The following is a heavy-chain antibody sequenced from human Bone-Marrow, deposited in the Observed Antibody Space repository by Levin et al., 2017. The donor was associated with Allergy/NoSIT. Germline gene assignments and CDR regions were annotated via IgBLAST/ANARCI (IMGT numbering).Heavy chain of an antibody. CDR3: ARAGDYQEYFQH. V-gene: IGHV3-21*01. J-gene: IGHJ1*01. D-gene: IGHD4-17*01. Sequence: GESLKISCAASGFTFSSYSMNWVRQAPGKGLEWVSSISSSSSYIYYADSVKGRFTISRDNAKNSLYLQMNSLRAEDTAVYYCARAGDYQEYFQHWGQGTLVTVSS. CDR2: ISSSSSYI. CDR1: GFTFSSYS.